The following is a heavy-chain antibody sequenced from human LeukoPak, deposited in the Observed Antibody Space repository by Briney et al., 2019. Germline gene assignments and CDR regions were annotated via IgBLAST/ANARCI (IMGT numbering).Heavy chain of an antibody. CDR2: VQTSGST. CDR1: GGSISSGNYY. Sequence: SETLSLTCTVSGGSISSGNYYWSWLRQPAGEGLEWIGRVQTSGSTDYNPSLRSRVTISLDTSKIQFSLRLSSVTAADTAMYYCARGVSQVRGMWFDPWGRGILVTVSS. V-gene: IGHV4-61*02. CDR3: ARGVSQVRGMWFDP. D-gene: IGHD3-10*01. J-gene: IGHJ5*02.